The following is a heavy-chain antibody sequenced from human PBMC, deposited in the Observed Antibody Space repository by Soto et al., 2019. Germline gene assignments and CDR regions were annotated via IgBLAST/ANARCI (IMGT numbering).Heavy chain of an antibody. Sequence: QVQLVQSGAEVKKPGASVKVSCKASGYTFTSYAMHWVRQAPGQRLEWMGWINAGNGNTKYSQKFQGRVTITRDTSASTAYMELSSLRSEDTAVYYGARAGGGYCSSTSCYRWFDPWGQGTLVTVSS. D-gene: IGHD2-2*01. J-gene: IGHJ5*02. CDR3: ARAGGGYCSSTSCYRWFDP. V-gene: IGHV1-3*01. CDR2: INAGNGNT. CDR1: GYTFTSYA.